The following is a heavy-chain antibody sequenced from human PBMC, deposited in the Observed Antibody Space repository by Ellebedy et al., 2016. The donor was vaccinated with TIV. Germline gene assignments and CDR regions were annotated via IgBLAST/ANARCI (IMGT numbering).Heavy chain of an antibody. CDR2: TSSYNGDT. D-gene: IGHD6-19*01. Sequence: AASVKVSCKASGYTFPSFRINWVRQAPGQGLEWVGRTSSYNGDTNYLQKLQGRVTMTTDTSTSTAYLDLWSLRSDDTAVYYCAREPVAGNAFDIWGQGTMVTVSS. CDR1: GYTFPSFR. V-gene: IGHV1-18*01. CDR3: AREPVAGNAFDI. J-gene: IGHJ3*02.